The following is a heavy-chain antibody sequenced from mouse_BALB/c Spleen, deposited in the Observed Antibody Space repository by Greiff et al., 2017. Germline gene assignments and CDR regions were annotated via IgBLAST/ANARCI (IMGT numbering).Heavy chain of an antibody. V-gene: IGHV2-2*02. Sequence: VQGVESGPGLVQPSQSLSITCTVSGFSLTSYGVHWVRQSPGKGLEWLGVIWSGGSTDYNAAFISRMSISKDNSKSQVFFKMNSLQANDTAIYYCAREDGNYVWFAYWGQGTLVTVSA. D-gene: IGHD2-1*01. CDR1: GFSLTSYG. J-gene: IGHJ3*01. CDR2: IWSGGST. CDR3: AREDGNYVWFAY.